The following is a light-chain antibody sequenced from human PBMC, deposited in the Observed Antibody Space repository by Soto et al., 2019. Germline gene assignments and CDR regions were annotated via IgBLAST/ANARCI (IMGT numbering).Light chain of an antibody. V-gene: IGKV1-5*03. J-gene: IGKJ1*01. Sequence: DIQMTQSPSTLSASVGDRVTITCRASQSILTWLAWYQLKPGKAPKLLIYQASRLQSEVPARFNGSGSGTEFTLTISSLQPDDSATYYRQQCHSLWTFGQGTK. CDR1: QSILTW. CDR3: QQCHSLWT. CDR2: QAS.